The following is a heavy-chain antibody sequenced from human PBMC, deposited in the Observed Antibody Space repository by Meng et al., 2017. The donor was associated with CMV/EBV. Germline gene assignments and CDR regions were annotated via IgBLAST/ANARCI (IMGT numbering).Heavy chain of an antibody. Sequence: LRLSCAISGDSVSSNSAAWNWIRQSPSRGLEWLGRTYYRSKWYNDYAVSVKSRITINPDTSKNQFSLQLNSVTPEDTAVYYCARGVAAAFWFDPWGQGTLVTVSS. V-gene: IGHV6-1*01. J-gene: IGHJ5*02. CDR1: GDSVSSNSAA. CDR2: TYYRSKWYN. CDR3: ARGVAAAFWFDP. D-gene: IGHD6-13*01.